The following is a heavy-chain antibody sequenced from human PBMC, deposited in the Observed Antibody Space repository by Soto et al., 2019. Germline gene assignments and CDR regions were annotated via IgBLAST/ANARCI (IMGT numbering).Heavy chain of an antibody. CDR3: ARILGYCISTSCYGEDYYYYGMDV. V-gene: IGHV4-39*01. CDR1: DGSISSSSYY. J-gene: IGHJ6*01. Sequence: SETLSLTCTVSDGSISSSSYYWGCIRQPPGKGLEWIGRIYYSGSTYYNLSFKSRVTISVDTSKNQFSLKLSSVTAADTAVYFCARILGYCISTSCYGEDYYYYGMDVWGQGTRVT. D-gene: IGHD2-2*01. CDR2: IYYSGST.